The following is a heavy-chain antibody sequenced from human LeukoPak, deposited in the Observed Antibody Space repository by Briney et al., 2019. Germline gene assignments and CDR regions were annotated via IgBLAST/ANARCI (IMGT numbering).Heavy chain of an antibody. CDR2: IYPNSGGT. V-gene: IGHV1-2*02. CDR3: ARVKNFYDSSGYLYYFDY. Sequence: ASVKVSCKASGYTFTGYYIHWVRQAPGQGLEWMGWIYPNSGGTNYAQKFQGRVTMTRDTSISTAYMELSRLRSDDTAVYYCARVKNFYDSSGYLYYFDYWGQGTLVTVSS. J-gene: IGHJ4*02. D-gene: IGHD3-22*01. CDR1: GYTFTGYY.